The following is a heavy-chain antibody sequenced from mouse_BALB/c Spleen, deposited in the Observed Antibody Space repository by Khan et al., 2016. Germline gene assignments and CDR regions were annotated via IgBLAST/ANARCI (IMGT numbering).Heavy chain of an antibody. Sequence: QVQLKESGPGLVAPSQSLSITCTVSGFSLTSYGVHWVRQPPGKGLGWLGVIWAGGSTNYNSALMSRLSISKDNSKSQVFLKMNSLQTDDTAMYYCARGGGNWYFDVWVAGTTFTVSS. CDR2: IWAGGST. CDR3: ARGGGNWYFDV. V-gene: IGHV2-9*02. CDR1: GFSLTSYG. J-gene: IGHJ1*01.